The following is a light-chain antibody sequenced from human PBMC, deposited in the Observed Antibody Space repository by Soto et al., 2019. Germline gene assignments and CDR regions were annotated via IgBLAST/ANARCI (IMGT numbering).Light chain of an antibody. CDR2: GAS. Sequence: EIVLTQSPGTLSLSPGERATLSCRASQSVSSSYLAWYQQKPGQAPRLLIYGASSMATVIPERFSGSEYGKDVILTSSSREPQDSAVYYCQQYGSSPRTFGEVTKVEIK. CDR1: QSVSSSY. CDR3: QQYGSSPRT. V-gene: IGKV3-20*01. J-gene: IGKJ1*01.